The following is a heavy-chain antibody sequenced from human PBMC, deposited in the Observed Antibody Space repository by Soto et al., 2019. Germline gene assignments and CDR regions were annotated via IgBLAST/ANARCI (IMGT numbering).Heavy chain of an antibody. V-gene: IGHV4-31*02. CDR2: IYYSGST. Sequence: SETLSLTCTVSGGSISSGGYYWSWIRQHPGKGLEWIGYIYYSGSTYYNPSLKSRVTISVDTSKNQFSLLLNSVTPEDTAVYYCARDRPYSSGWRVNNWFDPWGQGTLVTVSS. D-gene: IGHD6-19*01. CDR3: ARDRPYSSGWRVNNWFDP. CDR1: GGSISSGGYY. J-gene: IGHJ5*02.